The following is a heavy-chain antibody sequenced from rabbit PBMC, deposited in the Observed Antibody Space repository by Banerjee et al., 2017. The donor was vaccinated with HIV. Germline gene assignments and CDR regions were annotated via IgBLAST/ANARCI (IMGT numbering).Heavy chain of an antibody. CDR2: IYFGDGST. J-gene: IGHJ3*01. Sequence: QSLEESGGDLVKPGASLTLTCTASGFSFSGNYHTYWARQAPGKGLEWIACIYFGDGSTYYASWAKGRFTISKTSSTTVTLQMTSLTAADTATYFCARDPYAFSSGFYGLWGQGTLVTVS. CDR3: ARDPYAFSSGFYGL. CDR1: GFSFSGNYH. V-gene: IGHV1S40*01. D-gene: IGHD1-1*01.